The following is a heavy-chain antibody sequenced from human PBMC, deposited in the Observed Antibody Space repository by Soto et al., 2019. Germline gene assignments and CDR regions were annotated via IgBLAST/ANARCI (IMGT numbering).Heavy chain of an antibody. CDR1: GGTFSSYA. Sequence: SVKVSCKASGGTFSSYAISWLRQAPGPGLDWMGGVIPIFGTANYEQKFQGRVTITADESTSTAYMELSSLRSEDTAVYYCARGGPMVPTRFDYWGQGTLVTVS. CDR3: ARGGPMVPTRFDY. J-gene: IGHJ4*02. CDR2: VIPIFGTA. D-gene: IGHD3-10*01. V-gene: IGHV1-69*13.